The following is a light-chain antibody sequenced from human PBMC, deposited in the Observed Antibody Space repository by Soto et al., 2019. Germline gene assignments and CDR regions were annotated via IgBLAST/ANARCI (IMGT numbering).Light chain of an antibody. CDR3: SSYTSSSTLGL. CDR1: SSDVGGYDY. CDR2: DVS. Sequence: QSVLTQPPSVSGSPGQSITISCTGTSSDVGGYDYVSWYQQHPGKAPKLMIYDVSNRPSGVSNRFSGSKSGNTASLTISGLQAEDEADYYCSSYTSSSTLGLFGGGTKLTVL. V-gene: IGLV2-14*01. J-gene: IGLJ2*01.